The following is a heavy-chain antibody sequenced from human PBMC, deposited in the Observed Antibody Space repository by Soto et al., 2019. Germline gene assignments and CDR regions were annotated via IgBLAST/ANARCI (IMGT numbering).Heavy chain of an antibody. Sequence: QVQLVQSGAEVKKPGASVKVSCKASGYTFTSYGISWVRQAPGQGLEWMGWNSAHNGNTKYAQKLQGRVTVTTDTSTSTAYMELRSLRADDTAVYYCARDLSIGLFDYWGQGTLVTVSS. V-gene: IGHV1-18*01. CDR3: ARDLSIGLFDY. CDR2: NSAHNGNT. CDR1: GYTFTSYG. D-gene: IGHD2-21*01. J-gene: IGHJ4*02.